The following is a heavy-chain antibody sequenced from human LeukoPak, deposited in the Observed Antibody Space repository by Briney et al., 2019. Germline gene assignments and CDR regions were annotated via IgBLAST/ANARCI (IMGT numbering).Heavy chain of an antibody. J-gene: IGHJ6*03. Sequence: ASVKVSCKASGYTFTSYYMHWVRQAPGQGLEWMGWINPNSGGTNYAQKFQGRVTMTRDTSISTAYMELSRLRSDDTAVYYCARESGGSGAYYYYYMDVWGKGTTVTISS. V-gene: IGHV1-2*02. CDR2: INPNSGGT. D-gene: IGHD3-10*01. CDR1: GYTFTSYY. CDR3: ARESGGSGAYYYYYMDV.